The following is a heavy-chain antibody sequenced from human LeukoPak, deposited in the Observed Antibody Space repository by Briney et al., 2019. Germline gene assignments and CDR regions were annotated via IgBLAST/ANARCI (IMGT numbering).Heavy chain of an antibody. J-gene: IGHJ4*02. CDR1: DDSISDYY. CDR2: FYNSGRS. V-gene: IGHV4-59*01. Sequence: PSETLSLTCTVSDDSISDYYRGWIRQPPGKGLEWIGYFYNSGRSTYNPSLKSRVTISADTSKNHFSLKLNSVTTADTAVYYCTRGAGWLIDYWGQGVLVTVSS. D-gene: IGHD3-16*01. CDR3: TRGAGWLIDY.